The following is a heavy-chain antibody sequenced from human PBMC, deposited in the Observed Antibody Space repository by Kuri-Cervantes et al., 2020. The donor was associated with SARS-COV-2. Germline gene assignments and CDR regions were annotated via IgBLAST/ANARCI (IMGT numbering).Heavy chain of an antibody. Sequence: GESLKISCAASGFTFSNNWMSWVRQAPGKGLEWVAHIEQDGGETYYVDSVEGRFSISRDDAKNSLFLQMNNLRAEDTAVYFCARDLGYRTNTNCYTRLDSWGQGTLVTVSS. J-gene: IGHJ4*02. D-gene: IGHD2-2*02. V-gene: IGHV3-7*03. CDR2: IEQDGGET. CDR3: ARDLGYRTNTNCYTRLDS. CDR1: GFTFSNNW.